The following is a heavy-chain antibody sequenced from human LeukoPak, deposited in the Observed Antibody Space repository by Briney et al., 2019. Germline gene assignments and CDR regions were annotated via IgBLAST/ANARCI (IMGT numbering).Heavy chain of an antibody. D-gene: IGHD2-2*01. Sequence: GGSVRLSCAASGFLFSRYGMHWVRQAPGKGLEWVAFISYDGSNKYYGDSVKGRFTISRDNSKNTLYLQMNSLRAEDTAVYYCARDRVGYCASTRCFTIDHWGQGTLVTVSS. CDR2: ISYDGSNK. J-gene: IGHJ4*02. CDR1: GFLFSRYG. V-gene: IGHV3-30*03. CDR3: ARDRVGYCASTRCFTIDH.